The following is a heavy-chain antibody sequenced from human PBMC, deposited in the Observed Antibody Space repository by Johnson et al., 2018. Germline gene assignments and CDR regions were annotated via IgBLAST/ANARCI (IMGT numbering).Heavy chain of an antibody. V-gene: IGHV1-69*04. CDR1: GGTFSSYT. CDR3: ARDLGGLDV. CDR2: IIPILGIA. Sequence: QVQLVQSGAEVKKPGSSVKVSCKASGGTFSSYTISWVRQAPGQGLEWMGRIIPILGIANYAQKFQGRVTMTRDTSTSTVYMELSSLRSEDTAVYYCARDLGGLDVWGQGTTVTVSS. J-gene: IGHJ6*02.